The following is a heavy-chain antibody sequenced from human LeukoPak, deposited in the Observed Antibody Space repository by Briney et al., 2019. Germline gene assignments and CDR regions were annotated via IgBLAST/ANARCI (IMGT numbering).Heavy chain of an antibody. V-gene: IGHV1-2*02. Sequence: ASVKVSCKASGYTFTGYYMHWVRQAPGQGLEWMGWINPNSGGTNYAQKFQGRVTMTGDTSISTAYMELSRLRSDDTAVYYCARDPSRIVVVPAAIDYWGQGTLVTVSS. CDR2: INPNSGGT. D-gene: IGHD2-2*01. J-gene: IGHJ4*02. CDR1: GYTFTGYY. CDR3: ARDPSRIVVVPAAIDY.